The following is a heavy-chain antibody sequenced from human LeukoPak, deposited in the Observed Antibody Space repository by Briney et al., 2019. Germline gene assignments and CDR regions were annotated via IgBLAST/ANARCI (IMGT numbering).Heavy chain of an antibody. J-gene: IGHJ4*02. V-gene: IGHV3-33*01. CDR2: IWYDGSNK. D-gene: IGHD5-18*01. CDR1: GFTFSSYG. CDR3: ARSINVDTAMVEYYFDY. Sequence: PGGSLRLSCAASGFTFSSYGMHWVRQAPGKGLEWVADIWYDGSNKYYADSVKGRFTISRDNSKNTLYLQMNSLRAEDTAVYYCARSINVDTAMVEYYFDYWGQGTLVTVSS.